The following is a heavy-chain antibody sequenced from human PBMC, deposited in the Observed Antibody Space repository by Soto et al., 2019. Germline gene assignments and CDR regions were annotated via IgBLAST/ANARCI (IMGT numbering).Heavy chain of an antibody. CDR3: ARLLHDNRGYYYFDY. J-gene: IGHJ4*02. CDR1: GGSITSTSYY. D-gene: IGHD3-22*01. V-gene: IGHV4-39*01. CDR2: IYYSGNI. Sequence: SETLSLTCSVSGGSITSTSYYWGWIRQPPGKGLERIAAIYYSGNIYHNPSLKSRVTMSIDTSKNQFSLKMSSVTAADTAVYYCARLLHDNRGYYYFDYWGRGTLVTVSS.